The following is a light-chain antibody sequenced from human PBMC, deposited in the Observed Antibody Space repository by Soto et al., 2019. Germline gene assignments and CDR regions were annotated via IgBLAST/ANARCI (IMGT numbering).Light chain of an antibody. J-gene: IGLJ1*01. CDR2: GVT. CDR3: SSFTTTYFYV. Sequence: QSVLTQPASVSGSLGQSITLSCTGSGGDIGAYNYVSWYQQHPGKAPKLIVYGVTHRPSGVSSRFSASKSAYTASLTISALQDEDEADYYCSSFTTTYFYVFGPGTKLTVL. CDR1: GGDIGAYNY. V-gene: IGLV2-14*01.